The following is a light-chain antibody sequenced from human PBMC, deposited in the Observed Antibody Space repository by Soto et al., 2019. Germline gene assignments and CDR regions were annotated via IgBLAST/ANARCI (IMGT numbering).Light chain of an antibody. CDR2: GAS. CDR3: QQYNNGPRP. J-gene: IGKJ1*01. Sequence: DIVMTQSPATLSVSPGERATLSCRASQSVSSYLAWYQQKPGQAPSLLIYGASTRATGIPARFSGSGSGTEFTLTISSLQSEDFAVYYCQQYNNGPRPFGQGTKVEIK. V-gene: IGKV3-15*01. CDR1: QSVSSY.